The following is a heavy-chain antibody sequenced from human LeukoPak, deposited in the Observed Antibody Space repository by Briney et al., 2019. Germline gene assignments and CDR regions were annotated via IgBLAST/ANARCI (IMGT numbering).Heavy chain of an antibody. CDR3: AKDDWGDGYNSNLDY. CDR2: ISYDGSNK. V-gene: IGHV3-30*18. D-gene: IGHD5-24*01. Sequence: GGSLRLSCAASGFTFSSYGMHWVRQAPGKGLEWVAVISYDGSNKYYADSVKGRFTISRDNSKNTLYLQMSSLRAEDTAVYYCAKDDWGDGYNSNLDYWGQGTLVTVSS. CDR1: GFTFSSYG. J-gene: IGHJ4*02.